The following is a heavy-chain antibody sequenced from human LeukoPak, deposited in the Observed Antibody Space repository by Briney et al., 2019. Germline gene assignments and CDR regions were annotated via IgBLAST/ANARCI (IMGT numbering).Heavy chain of an antibody. CDR2: ISSSSSYI. J-gene: IGHJ6*03. V-gene: IGHV3-21*01. D-gene: IGHD3-10*01. CDR1: GFTFSSYS. Sequence: GGSLRLSCAASGFTFSSYSMNWVRQAPGKGLEWVSSISSSSSYIYYADSVKGRFTISRDNAKNSLYLQMNSLRAEDTAVYYCARDRGGKDYYYYYTDVWGKGTTVTVSS. CDR3: ARDRGGKDYYYYYTDV.